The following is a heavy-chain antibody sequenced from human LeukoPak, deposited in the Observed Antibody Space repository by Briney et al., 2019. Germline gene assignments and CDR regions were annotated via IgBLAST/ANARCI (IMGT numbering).Heavy chain of an antibody. CDR2: IRYDGSNK. Sequence: PGGSLRLSCAASGFTFSSYGMHWVRQAPGKGLEWVAFIRYDGSNKYYADSVKGRFTISRDNSKNTLYPQMNSLRAEDTAVYYCAKAPYITMIVVVIPSVDYWGQGTLVTVSS. CDR1: GFTFSSYG. CDR3: AKAPYITMIVVVIPSVDY. D-gene: IGHD3-22*01. V-gene: IGHV3-30*02. J-gene: IGHJ4*02.